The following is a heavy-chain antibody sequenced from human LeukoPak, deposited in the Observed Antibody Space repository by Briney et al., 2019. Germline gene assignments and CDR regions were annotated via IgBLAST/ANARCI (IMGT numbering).Heavy chain of an antibody. CDR1: GDSVSSNSAA. J-gene: IGHJ1*01. D-gene: IGHD2-15*01. CDR3: AMGGYCSGGSCYDFQH. V-gene: IGHV6-1*01. Sequence: QTLSLTCAISGDSVSSNSAAWNWIRQSPSRGLEWLGRTYYRSKWYNDYAVSVKSRITINPDTSKNQFSLQLNSVTPEDTAVYYCAMGGYCSGGSCYDFQHWGQGTLVTVSS. CDR2: TYYRSKWYN.